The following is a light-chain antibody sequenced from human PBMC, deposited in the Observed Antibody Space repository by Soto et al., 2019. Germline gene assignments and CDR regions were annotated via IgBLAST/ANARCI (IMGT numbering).Light chain of an antibody. CDR3: SSYTSKSSLI. J-gene: IGLJ2*01. CDR2: EVR. Sequence: QSALAQPASVSGSPGQSITISCSGTSSDIGYYDYVSWYQQHPGRAPQLIIYEVRNRPSGISFRFSGSKSGNTASLTISGLQAEDEADYYCSSYTSKSSLIFGGGTKLTVL. V-gene: IGLV2-14*01. CDR1: SSDIGYYDY.